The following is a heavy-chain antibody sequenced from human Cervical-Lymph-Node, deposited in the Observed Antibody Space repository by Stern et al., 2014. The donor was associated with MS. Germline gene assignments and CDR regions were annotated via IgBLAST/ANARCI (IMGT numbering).Heavy chain of an antibody. V-gene: IGHV1-3*01. D-gene: IGHD3-16*01. CDR2: INAGYGST. CDR1: AFTFSKYA. J-gene: IGHJ5*01. Sequence: VQLVESGAEVMKPGASLKISCKASAFTFSKYALHWVRQAPGQRLEWMGWINAGYGSTKYAPNFQGRVTITRDSSANTVYLELSRLRSEDPAIYYCGRTASWAFDFWGQGTLVTVSS. CDR3: GRTASWAFDF.